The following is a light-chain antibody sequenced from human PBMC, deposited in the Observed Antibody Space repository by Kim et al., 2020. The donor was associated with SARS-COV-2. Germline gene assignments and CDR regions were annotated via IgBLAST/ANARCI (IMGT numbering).Light chain of an antibody. CDR2: GAS. Sequence: EIVLTQSPGTLSLSPGERATLSCRASQSVSSSYLAWYQQKPGQAPRLFIYGASSRATGITDRFSGSGSGTDFTLTISRLEPEDFAVYYCQQYGSSPRTFGQGTKVDIK. V-gene: IGKV3-20*01. CDR3: QQYGSSPRT. J-gene: IGKJ1*01. CDR1: QSVSSSY.